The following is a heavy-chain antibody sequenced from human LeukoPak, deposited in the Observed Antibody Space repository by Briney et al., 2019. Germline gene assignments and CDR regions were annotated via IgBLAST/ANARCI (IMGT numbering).Heavy chain of an antibody. CDR3: ARSELVAGGYFDY. V-gene: IGHV5-51*01. D-gene: IGHD2-8*02. Sequence: GESLKISCKGSGYSFTSYWIGWVRQMPGKGLEWMGIIYPGDSDTRYSPSFQGQITISADKSISTAYLQWSSLKASDTAMYYCARSELVAGGYFDYWGQGTLVTVSS. CDR1: GYSFTSYW. J-gene: IGHJ4*02. CDR2: IYPGDSDT.